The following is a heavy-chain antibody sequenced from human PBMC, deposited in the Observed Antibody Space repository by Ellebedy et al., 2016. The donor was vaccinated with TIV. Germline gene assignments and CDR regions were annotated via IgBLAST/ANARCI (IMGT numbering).Heavy chain of an antibody. CDR1: GGSISSYY. CDR3: ARGYFGGLFDY. CDR2: IYYSGST. Sequence: SETLSLTCTVSGGSISSYYWSWIRQPPGKGLEWIGYIYYSGSTYYNPSLKSRVTISVDTSKNQFSLKLSSVTAADTAVYYCARGYFGGLFDYWGQGTLVTVSS. J-gene: IGHJ4*02. D-gene: IGHD2/OR15-2a*01. V-gene: IGHV4-59*12.